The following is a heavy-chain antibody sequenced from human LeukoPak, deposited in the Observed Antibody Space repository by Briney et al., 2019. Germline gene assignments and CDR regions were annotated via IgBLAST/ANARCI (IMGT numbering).Heavy chain of an antibody. D-gene: IGHD3-10*01. CDR2: IYYSGST. CDR1: SGSISSYY. CDR3: AXXXXXXXXXXXYYRKGWFDP. Sequence: PSETLSLTCTVSSGSISSYYWSWIRQPPGKGLEWIGYIYYSGSTNYNSSLKSRVTISVDTSKNQFSLKLSSVTAADTAVYYCAXXXXXXXXXXXYYRKGWFDPWGQGTLVTVSS. V-gene: IGHV4-59*03. J-gene: IGHJ5*02.